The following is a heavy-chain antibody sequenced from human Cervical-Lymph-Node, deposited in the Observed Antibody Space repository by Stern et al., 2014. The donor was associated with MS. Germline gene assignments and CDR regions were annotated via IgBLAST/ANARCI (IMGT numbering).Heavy chain of an antibody. CDR1: GFSLRSSGVG. CDR3: AYSLDFWSGSHRFDP. V-gene: IGHV2-5*01. Sequence: QVTLKESGPTLVRPTQTLTLTCTFSGFSLRSSGVGVAWIRQPPGKALEWLALIYWSDDKRYSPSLRNRLTITKDTSKNQVVLVMSNMDPEDTATYHCAYSLDFWSGSHRFDPWGQGILVIVSS. J-gene: IGHJ5*02. CDR2: IYWSDDK. D-gene: IGHD3-3*01.